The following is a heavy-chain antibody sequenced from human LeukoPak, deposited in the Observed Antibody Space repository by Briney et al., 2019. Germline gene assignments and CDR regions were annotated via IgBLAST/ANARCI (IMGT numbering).Heavy chain of an antibody. V-gene: IGHV4-39*01. CDR3: ARHGPGRVVHDY. CDR1: GGSISSSSYY. CDR2: IYYIGST. D-gene: IGHD3-3*01. J-gene: IGHJ4*02. Sequence: SETLSLTCTVSGGSISSSSYYWGWIRQPPGKGLEWIGSIYYIGSTYYNPSLKSRVTISVDTSKNQFSLKLSSVTAADTAVYYCARHGPGRVVHDYWGQGTLVTVSS.